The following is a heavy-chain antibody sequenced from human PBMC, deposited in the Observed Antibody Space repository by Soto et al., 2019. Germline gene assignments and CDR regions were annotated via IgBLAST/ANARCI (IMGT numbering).Heavy chain of an antibody. CDR1: GFTFSNYG. CDR3: AKDVSQYSSSWAWYFDY. D-gene: IGHD6-13*01. Sequence: LSCAVSGFTFSNYGMHWVRQAPGKGLEWVSVISYDGSNKYYADSVKGRFTISRDNSKNTLYLQMNSLRAEDTAVYYCAKDVSQYSSSWAWYFDYWGQGTLVTVSS. V-gene: IGHV3-30*18. CDR2: ISYDGSNK. J-gene: IGHJ4*02.